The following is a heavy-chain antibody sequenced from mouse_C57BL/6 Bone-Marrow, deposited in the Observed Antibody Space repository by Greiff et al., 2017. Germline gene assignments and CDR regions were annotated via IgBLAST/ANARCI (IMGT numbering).Heavy chain of an antibody. CDR1: GYTFTSYW. V-gene: IGHV1-50*01. CDR2: IDPSDGYT. D-gene: IGHD1-1*01. CDR3: ARDYYGSSMFAY. J-gene: IGHJ3*01. Sequence: QVQLQQPGAELVKPGASVKLSCKASGYTFTSYWMQWVKQRPGQGLEWIGEIDPSDGYTNYNKKFKGKATLTVDTSSNTAYIQLSSLTSEDSAVYYCARDYYGSSMFAYWGQGTLVTVSA.